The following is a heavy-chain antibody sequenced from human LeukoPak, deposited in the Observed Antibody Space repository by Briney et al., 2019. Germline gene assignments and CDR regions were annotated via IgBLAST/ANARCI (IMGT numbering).Heavy chain of an antibody. CDR1: GFTFSSYA. V-gene: IGHV3-30*04. CDR3: ARDRYIIAARSDAFDI. D-gene: IGHD6-13*01. J-gene: IGHJ3*02. CDR2: ISYDGSNK. Sequence: GGSLRLSCAASGFTFSSYAMHWVRQAPGKGLEWVAVISYDGSNKYYADSVKGRFTISRDNSKNTLYLQMNSLRAEDPAVYYCARDRYIIAARSDAFDIWGQGTMVTVSS.